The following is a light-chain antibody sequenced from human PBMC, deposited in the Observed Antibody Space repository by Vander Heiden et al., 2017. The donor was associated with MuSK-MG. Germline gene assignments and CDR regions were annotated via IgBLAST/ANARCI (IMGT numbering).Light chain of an antibody. CDR2: GAS. V-gene: IGKV3-20*01. CDR3: QQYGSSPGT. Sequence: EIVLTQSPGTLSLSPGERATLSCRASQSVSSSYLAWYQQKPGQAPRLLIYGASSRATGIPDFTLTISRLEPEDFAVYYCQQYGSSPGTFGQGTKVXIK. J-gene: IGKJ1*01. CDR1: QSVSSSY.